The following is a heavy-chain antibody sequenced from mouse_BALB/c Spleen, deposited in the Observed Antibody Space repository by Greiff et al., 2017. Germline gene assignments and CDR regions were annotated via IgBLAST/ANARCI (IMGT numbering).Heavy chain of an antibody. CDR3: ARREDYFDY. CDR1: GFNIKDTY. J-gene: IGHJ2*01. CDR2: IDPENGNT. Sequence: EVQLQQSGAELVKPGASVKLSCTASGFNIKDTYMHWVKQRPEQGLEWIGWIDPENGNTIYDPKFQGKASITADTSSNTAYLQLSSLTSEDTAVYYCARREDYFDYWGQGTTLTVSS. V-gene: IGHV14-3*02.